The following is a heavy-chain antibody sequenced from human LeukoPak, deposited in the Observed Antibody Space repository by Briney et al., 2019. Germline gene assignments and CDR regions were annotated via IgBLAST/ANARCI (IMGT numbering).Heavy chain of an antibody. CDR3: ARDLRYSYGPPNRFDP. D-gene: IGHD5-18*01. CDR2: IYHSGST. J-gene: IGHJ5*02. Sequence: SETLSLTCAVSVYSLSSGYYWGWIRQPPGKGLEGIGSIYHSGSTYYNPSLKSRVPISVDTSKNQFSLKLSSVTAADPAVYYCARDLRYSYGPPNRFDPWGQGTLVPVSS. V-gene: IGHV4-38-2*02. CDR1: VYSLSSGYY.